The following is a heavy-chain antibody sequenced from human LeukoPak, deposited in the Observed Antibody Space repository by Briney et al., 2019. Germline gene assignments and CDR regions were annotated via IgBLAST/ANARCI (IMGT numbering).Heavy chain of an antibody. CDR3: ARQSWSGYSYYYYYMDV. V-gene: IGHV4-39*01. CDR1: GDSISSSSYY. CDR2: IYYSGST. D-gene: IGHD1-14*01. J-gene: IGHJ6*03. Sequence: SETLSLTCTVSGDSISSSSYYWGWIRQPPGKGLEWIGSIYYSGSTYYNPSLKSRVTISVDTSKNQFSLKLSSVTAADTAVYYCARQSWSGYSYYYYYMDVWGKGTTVTVSS.